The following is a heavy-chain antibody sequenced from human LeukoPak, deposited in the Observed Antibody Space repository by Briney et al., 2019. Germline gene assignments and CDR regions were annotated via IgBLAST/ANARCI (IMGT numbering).Heavy chain of an antibody. CDR3: ARDLQDDSSGNEDDALDT. Sequence: GGSLRLSCAASGFTFSTYNINWVRQAPGKGLEWVSSVSGTSTYIYYADSVKGRFTISRDNAKNSLYLQMNSLRAEDTAVYYCARDLQDDSSGNEDDALDTWGQGTMITVSS. V-gene: IGHV3-21*01. CDR2: VSGTSTYI. J-gene: IGHJ3*02. CDR1: GFTFSTYN. D-gene: IGHD3-22*01.